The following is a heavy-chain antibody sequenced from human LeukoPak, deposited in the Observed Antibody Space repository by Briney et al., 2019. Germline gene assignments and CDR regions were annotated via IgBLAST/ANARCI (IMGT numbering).Heavy chain of an antibody. CDR2: IYPGDSDT. V-gene: IGHV5-51*01. Sequence: GDSLKISCKGSGYSFTNYWICWVRQMPGKGLEWMGIIYPGDSDTRYSPSFQGQVTISADKSISTAYLQWSSLKASDSVMYYCARGIAAAAVTKFDYWGQGTLVTVSS. CDR3: ARGIAAAAVTKFDY. D-gene: IGHD6-13*01. CDR1: GYSFTNYW. J-gene: IGHJ4*02.